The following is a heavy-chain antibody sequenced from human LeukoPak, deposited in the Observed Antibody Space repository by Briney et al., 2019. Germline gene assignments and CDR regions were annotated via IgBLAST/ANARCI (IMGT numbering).Heavy chain of an antibody. CDR3: ARGQPFGSH. V-gene: IGHV3-7*03. J-gene: IGHJ4*02. D-gene: IGHD3-10*01. Sequence: GGSPRLSCAASGFTFNAFGMNWVRQAPGKGLEWVANIKQDGSEKHYVDSVKGRFTISRDNAKNSVYLQMNSLRAEDTAVYYCARGQPFGSHWGQGTLVTVSS. CDR2: IKQDGSEK. CDR1: GFTFNAFG.